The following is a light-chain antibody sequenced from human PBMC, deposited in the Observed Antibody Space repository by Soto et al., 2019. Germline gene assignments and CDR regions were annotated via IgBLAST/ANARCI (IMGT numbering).Light chain of an antibody. CDR1: QSISSY. CDR2: AAS. J-gene: IGKJ4*01. Sequence: IPMTQSPSTRSTSAGDRVTITCRASQSISSYLNWYQQKPGKAPKLLIYAASSLQSGVPSRFSGSGSGTDFTVTISSLQPEDFATYYCQQSYSMPRTFGGGTKVDIK. V-gene: IGKV1-39*01. CDR3: QQSYSMPRT.